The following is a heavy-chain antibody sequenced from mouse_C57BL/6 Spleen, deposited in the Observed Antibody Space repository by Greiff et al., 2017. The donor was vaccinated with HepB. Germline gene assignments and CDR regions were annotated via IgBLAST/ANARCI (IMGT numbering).Heavy chain of an antibody. CDR2: IDPENGDT. Sequence: VQLKQSGAELVRPGASVKLSCTASGFNIKDDYMHWVKQRPEQGLEWIGWIDPENGDTEYASKFQGKATITADTSSNTAYLQLSSLTSEDTAVYYCTEAGNSLLGYWGQGTTLTVSS. CDR1: GFNIKDDY. CDR3: TEAGNSLLGY. J-gene: IGHJ2*01. D-gene: IGHD2-1*01. V-gene: IGHV14-4*01.